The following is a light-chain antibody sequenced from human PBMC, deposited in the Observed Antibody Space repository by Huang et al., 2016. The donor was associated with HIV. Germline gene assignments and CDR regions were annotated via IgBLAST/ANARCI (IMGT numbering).Light chain of an antibody. Sequence: IVMTQSPLSLPVTPGEPASISCRSSQSLLHSNGNNYLVWYLQKPGQSPQILIYLGSNRASGVPDRFSGSGSGTDFTLKISRVEAEDVGVYYCMQALETPTFGQGTKLEIK. V-gene: IGKV2-28*01. CDR3: MQALETPT. J-gene: IGKJ2*01. CDR2: LGS. CDR1: QSLLHSNGNNY.